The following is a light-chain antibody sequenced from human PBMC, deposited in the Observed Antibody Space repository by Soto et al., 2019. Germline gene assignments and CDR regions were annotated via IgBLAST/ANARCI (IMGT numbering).Light chain of an antibody. CDR3: QHST. CDR2: GAS. Sequence: EIVLTPAPGTLSLSPGGRATLSCRASQSVSSSYLAWYQQKPGQAPRLLIYGASSRATGIPDRFSGSGSGTDFTLTISRLEPEDFAVYYCQHSTFGQGTRLEIK. J-gene: IGKJ5*01. V-gene: IGKV3-20*01. CDR1: QSVSSSY.